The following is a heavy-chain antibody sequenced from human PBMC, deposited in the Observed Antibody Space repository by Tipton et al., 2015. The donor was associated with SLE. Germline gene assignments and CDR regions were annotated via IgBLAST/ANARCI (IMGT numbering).Heavy chain of an antibody. D-gene: IGHD4-17*01. Sequence: LRLSCALSGGSFSRYYWTWIRQSPGEGLEWIGEVSHSGDTNYTPSLKSRVTMSVDTSKSQFSLKLSSVTAADTAVYYCARGGLTYGYYYYMDVWGKGTTVTVSS. V-gene: IGHV4-34*01. CDR3: ARGGLTYGYYYYMDV. J-gene: IGHJ6*03. CDR2: VSHSGDT. CDR1: GGSFSRYY.